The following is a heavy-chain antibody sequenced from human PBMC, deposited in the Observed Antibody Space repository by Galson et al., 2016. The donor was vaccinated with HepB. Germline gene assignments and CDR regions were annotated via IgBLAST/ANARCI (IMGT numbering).Heavy chain of an antibody. V-gene: IGHV4-39*02. CDR2: IYYSGNT. J-gene: IGHJ4*02. CDR3: ARLRIAARPIDF. Sequence: GSISSSGYYWGWIRQPPGKGLEWIGSIYYSGNTYYNPSLKSRVTISVDKSKNHFSLRLRSVTAADTAVYYCARLRIAARPIDFWGQGTLVTVSS. CDR1: GSISSSGYY. D-gene: IGHD6-6*01.